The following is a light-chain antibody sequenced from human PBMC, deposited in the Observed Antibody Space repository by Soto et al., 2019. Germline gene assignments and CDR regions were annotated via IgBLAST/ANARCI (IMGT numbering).Light chain of an antibody. CDR3: QQYDILPST. Sequence: DIQMTQSPSSLSASVGDRVTITCQASQDINNYLVWYQQKPGKAPKLLIYDSSKLETGVPSRFSGGASGTDFTFTISGLQPEDVATYYCQQYDILPSTFGQGTKLEIK. CDR2: DSS. CDR1: QDINNY. J-gene: IGKJ2*01. V-gene: IGKV1-33*01.